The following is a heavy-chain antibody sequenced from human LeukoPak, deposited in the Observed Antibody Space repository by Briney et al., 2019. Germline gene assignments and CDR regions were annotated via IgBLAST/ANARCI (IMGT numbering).Heavy chain of an antibody. V-gene: IGHV3-48*03. J-gene: IGHJ4*02. Sequence: GGSLRLFCAASGFTFSSYEMSWVRQAPGKGLEWVSYTSGSGNTIYYADSVKGRFTISRDNSKNSLFLQMNSIRAEDTAVYYCARASECCGGDCDFNFDNWGQRTLVTVSS. CDR3: ARASECCGGDCDFNFDN. CDR1: GFTFSSYE. D-gene: IGHD2-21*02. CDR2: TSGSGNTI.